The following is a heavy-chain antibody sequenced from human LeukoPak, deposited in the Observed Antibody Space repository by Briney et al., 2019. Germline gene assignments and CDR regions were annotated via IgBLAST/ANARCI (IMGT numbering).Heavy chain of an antibody. CDR2: IYHSGST. Sequence: PSETLSLTCTVSGYSIGSGYYWGWIRPPPGKGLEWIGSIYHSGSTYYNPSLKSRVTISVDTSKNQFSLKLSSVTAADTAVYYCARDRGAAAGIFDYWGQGTLVTVSS. D-gene: IGHD6-13*01. J-gene: IGHJ4*02. CDR1: GYSIGSGYY. CDR3: ARDRGAAAGIFDY. V-gene: IGHV4-38-2*02.